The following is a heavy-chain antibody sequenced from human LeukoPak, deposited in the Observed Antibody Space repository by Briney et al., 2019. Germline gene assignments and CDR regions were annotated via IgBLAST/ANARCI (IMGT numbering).Heavy chain of an antibody. Sequence: PGGSLRLSCAASGFTFSDTWMHWVRQAPGEGLVWVSRIRSDGSDTWYAESVKGRFTISRDNAKNTLYLQMNSLRGEDTAVYYCAKGSSRYSSSWSALGLRLTKDAFDIWGQGTMVTVSS. V-gene: IGHV3-74*01. CDR3: AKGSSRYSSSWSALGLRLTKDAFDI. D-gene: IGHD6-13*01. CDR1: GFTFSDTW. CDR2: IRSDGSDT. J-gene: IGHJ3*02.